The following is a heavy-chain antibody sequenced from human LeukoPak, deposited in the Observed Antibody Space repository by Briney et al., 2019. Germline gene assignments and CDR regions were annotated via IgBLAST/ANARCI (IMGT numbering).Heavy chain of an antibody. V-gene: IGHV1-69*13. D-gene: IGHD2-21*02. CDR1: GGTFSSYA. CDR2: IIPIFGTA. CDR3: ASARGVEYCGGDCYPNPFDY. J-gene: IGHJ4*02. Sequence: GASVKVSCKASGGTFSSYAISWVRQAPGQGLEWMGGIIPIFGTANYAQKFQGRVTITADESTSTAYMELSSLRSKDTAVYYCASARGVEYCGGDCYPNPFDYWGQGTLVTVSS.